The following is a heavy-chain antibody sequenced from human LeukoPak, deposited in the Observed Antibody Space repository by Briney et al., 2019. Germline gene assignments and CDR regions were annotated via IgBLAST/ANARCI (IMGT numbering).Heavy chain of an antibody. D-gene: IGHD5-12*01. CDR3: ARKPLSGGYGGTIDY. CDR1: GFTLSSYW. J-gene: IGHJ4*02. V-gene: IGHV3-74*01. Sequence: HAGGSLRLSCATSGFTLSSYWKHWVRQVPGKGLEWLSRINNDGVSTSYADSVKGRFTISRDNAKNTLYLRMNSLRAEDTAIYYCARKPLSGGYGGTIDYWGQGTLVTVSS. CDR2: INNDGVST.